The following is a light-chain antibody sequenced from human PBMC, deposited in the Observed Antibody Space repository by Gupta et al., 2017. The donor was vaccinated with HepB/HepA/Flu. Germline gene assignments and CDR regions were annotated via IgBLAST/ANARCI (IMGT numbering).Light chain of an antibody. CDR2: AAS. CDR1: QVIRID. CDR3: LQYNSYPPT. J-gene: IGKJ5*01. V-gene: IGKV1-17*01. Sequence: DIQMTKSPSSLSASVGDRVTITCRASQVIRIDLGWYQQKPGKAPKRLIYAASSLQSGVPSRFSGSGSGTEFTLTISSLQPEDFATYYCLQYNSYPPTFGQGTRLEIK.